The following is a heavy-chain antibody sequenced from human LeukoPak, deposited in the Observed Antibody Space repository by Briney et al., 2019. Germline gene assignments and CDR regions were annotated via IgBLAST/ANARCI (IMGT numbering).Heavy chain of an antibody. Sequence: PSETLSLTCTVSGGSISSYYWSWIRQPPGKGLEWIGYIYYSGSTNYNPSLKSRVTISADTSKNQFSLKLSSVTAADTAVYYCAGQYCSGGSCQLDYWGQGTLVTVSS. J-gene: IGHJ4*02. D-gene: IGHD2-15*01. CDR2: IYYSGST. V-gene: IGHV4-59*01. CDR3: AGQYCSGGSCQLDY. CDR1: GGSISSYY.